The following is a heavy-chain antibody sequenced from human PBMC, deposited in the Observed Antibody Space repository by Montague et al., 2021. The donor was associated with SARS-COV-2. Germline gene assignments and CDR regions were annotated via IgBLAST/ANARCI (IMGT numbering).Heavy chain of an antibody. D-gene: IGHD4-17*01. CDR1: GFSFNKHY. V-gene: IGHV3-11*01. CDR2: ISPSGKTI. Sequence: SLRLSCAASGFSFNKHYMTWIRQAPGKGLEWISYISPSGKTIYYRDSLKGRFTIARDNAKNSLYLQLTSLTADDTAIYFCARGEGRDYHLKTFDVWGPGTKVTVSS. CDR3: ARGEGRDYHLKTFDV. J-gene: IGHJ3*01.